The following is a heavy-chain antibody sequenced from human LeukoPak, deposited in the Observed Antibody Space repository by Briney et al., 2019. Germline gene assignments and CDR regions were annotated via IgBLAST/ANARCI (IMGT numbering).Heavy chain of an antibody. CDR1: GFTFSSYE. D-gene: IGHD2-15*01. Sequence: PGGSLRLSCAASGFTFSSYEMNWVRQAPGKGLEWVSYISSSGSTIYYADSVKGRFTISRDNAKNSLYLQMNSLRAEDTAVYYCARESYCCGGSCLPFFYFLGQGTLVTVSS. J-gene: IGHJ4*02. V-gene: IGHV3-48*03. CDR3: ARESYCCGGSCLPFFYF. CDR2: ISSSGSTI.